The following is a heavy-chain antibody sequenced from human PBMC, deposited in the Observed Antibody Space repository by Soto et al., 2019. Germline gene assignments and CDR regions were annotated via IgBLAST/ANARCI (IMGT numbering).Heavy chain of an antibody. CDR1: GFTFSSYG. CDR2: ISYDGSNK. D-gene: IGHD6-13*01. Sequence: QVQLVESGGGVVKPGRSLRLSCAASGFTFSSYGMHWVRQAPGKGLEWVAVISYDGSNKYYADSVKGRFTISRDNSKSPLDLQIKSLGAEDTAVYYWAKDLRYSSSWDPYWYFDIWGRGTLVAVSS. V-gene: IGHV3-30*18. J-gene: IGHJ2*01. CDR3: AKDLRYSSSWDPYWYFDI.